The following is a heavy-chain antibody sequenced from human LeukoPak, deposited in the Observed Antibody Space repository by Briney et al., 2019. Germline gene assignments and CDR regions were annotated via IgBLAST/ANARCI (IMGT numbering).Heavy chain of an antibody. D-gene: IGHD1-26*01. CDR3: ARGGGYYAIDY. V-gene: IGHV3-53*01. CDR2: VYSDDTT. Sequence: PGGSLRLSCAASGFTVNSNYMNWVRQAPGKGLEWVSVVYSDDTTYYADSVKGRFIISRDNSKNTLYLQMNNLRAEDTAVHYCARGGGYYAIDYWGQGTLVTVSS. CDR1: GFTVNSNY. J-gene: IGHJ4*02.